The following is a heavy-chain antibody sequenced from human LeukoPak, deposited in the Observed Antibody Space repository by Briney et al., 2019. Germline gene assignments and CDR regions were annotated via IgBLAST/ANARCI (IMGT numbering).Heavy chain of an antibody. Sequence: ASVTVSCKASGYTFTNYAVNWVRQAPGQGLEWMGWISAYNGNTELAQKFQGRVTLATDASTSTAYVELRSLTSDDTAVYFCARGGSRSRRGDDAFDIWGQGTMVTVSS. D-gene: IGHD3-10*01. J-gene: IGHJ3*02. CDR1: GYTFTNYA. V-gene: IGHV1-18*01. CDR3: ARGGSRSRRGDDAFDI. CDR2: ISAYNGNT.